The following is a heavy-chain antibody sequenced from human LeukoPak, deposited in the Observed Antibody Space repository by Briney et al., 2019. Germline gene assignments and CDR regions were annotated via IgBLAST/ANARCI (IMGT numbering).Heavy chain of an antibody. Sequence: SGGSLRLSCAASGFTFRTYSMNWVRQAPGKGLERVSCISNTGTSIYYADSVKGRFTISRDNAKNSLYLQMNSLRAEDTAVYYCAKEGEMSRGTTFSDYWGQGTLVTVSS. D-gene: IGHD4-17*01. CDR3: AKEGEMSRGTTFSDY. V-gene: IGHV3-21*01. CDR1: GFTFRTYS. J-gene: IGHJ4*02. CDR2: ISNTGTSI.